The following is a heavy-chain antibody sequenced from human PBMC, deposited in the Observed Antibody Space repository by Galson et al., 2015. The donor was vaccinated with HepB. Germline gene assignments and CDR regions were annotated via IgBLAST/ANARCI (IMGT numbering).Heavy chain of an antibody. J-gene: IGHJ6*02. CDR3: ARHEWVGGNCFDV. CDR2: IDPSDSYT. Sequence: QSGAEVKKPGESLRISCTGSGSSFPSYWISWVRQMPGKGLEWMGRIDPSDSYTNYSPYFKGHVTISADKSINTAYLQWRSLKASYTAMYYCARHEWVGGNCFDVWGQGTTVTVSS. V-gene: IGHV5-10-1*01. D-gene: IGHD3-10*01. CDR1: GSSFPSYW.